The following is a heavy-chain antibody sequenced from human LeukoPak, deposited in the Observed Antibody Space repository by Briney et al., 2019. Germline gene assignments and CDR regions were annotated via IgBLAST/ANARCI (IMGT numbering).Heavy chain of an antibody. CDR2: ISGSGGST. V-gene: IGHV3-23*01. J-gene: IGHJ4*02. CDR1: GFPFSSYA. Sequence: PGGSLRLSCAASGFPFSSYAMSWVRQAPGKGLEWVSAISGSGGSTYYADSVKGRFTISRDNAKNSLYLQMNSLRAEDTAVYYCARGREMATIRTGLDYWGQGTLVTVSS. D-gene: IGHD5-24*01. CDR3: ARGREMATIRTGLDY.